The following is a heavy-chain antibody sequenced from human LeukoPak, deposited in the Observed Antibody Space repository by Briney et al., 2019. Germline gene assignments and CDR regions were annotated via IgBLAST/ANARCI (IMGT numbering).Heavy chain of an antibody. CDR3: ARDDYGSGSWSDY. Sequence: GGSLRLSCAASGFTFSSYEMNWVRQAPGKGLEWVSYISSSGSTIYYADSVKGRFTISRDNAKNSLYLQMNSLRAEDTALYYCARDDYGSGSWSDYWGQGTLVTVSS. V-gene: IGHV3-48*03. D-gene: IGHD3-10*01. CDR1: GFTFSSYE. CDR2: ISSSGSTI. J-gene: IGHJ4*02.